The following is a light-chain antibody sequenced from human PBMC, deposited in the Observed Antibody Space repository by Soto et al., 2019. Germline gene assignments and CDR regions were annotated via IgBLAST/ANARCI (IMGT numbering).Light chain of an antibody. CDR2: DVT. CDR1: SSGVGGYDY. V-gene: IGLV2-11*01. J-gene: IGLJ1*01. CDR3: CSYGGSFPYV. Sequence: QSVLTQPPSVSGSPGQSVTISCTGTSSGVGGYDYVSWYQQRPGKAPKLLIYDVTKRPSGVPDRFSGSKSGNTASLTISGLQAEDEADFYCCSYGGSFPYVFGTGTKVTVL.